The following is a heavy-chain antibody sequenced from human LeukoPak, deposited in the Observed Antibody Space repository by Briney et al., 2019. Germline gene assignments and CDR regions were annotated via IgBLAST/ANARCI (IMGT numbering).Heavy chain of an antibody. V-gene: IGHV3-66*01. J-gene: IGHJ4*02. Sequence: PGGSLRLSCAASGFTVSSNYMSWVRQAPGKGLEWVSVVYSGGSTYYADSVKGRFTISRDNSKNTLYLQMNSLRAEDTAVYYCARALVGATGYWGQGTLVTVSS. CDR1: GFTVSSNY. D-gene: IGHD1-26*01. CDR3: ARALVGATGY. CDR2: VYSGGST.